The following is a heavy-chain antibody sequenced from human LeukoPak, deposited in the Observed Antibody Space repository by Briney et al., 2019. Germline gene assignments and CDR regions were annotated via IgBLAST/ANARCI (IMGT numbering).Heavy chain of an antibody. D-gene: IGHD2-2*01. CDR1: GFTFSSYA. Sequence: GGSLRLSCAASGFTFSSYAMSWVRQAPGKGLEWVSAISGSGGSTYYADSEKGRFTISRDNSKNTLYLQMNSLRAVDTAVYYCAKQARDIVVVPAAINYWGQGTLVTVSS. J-gene: IGHJ4*02. CDR2: ISGSGGST. V-gene: IGHV3-23*01. CDR3: AKQARDIVVVPAAINY.